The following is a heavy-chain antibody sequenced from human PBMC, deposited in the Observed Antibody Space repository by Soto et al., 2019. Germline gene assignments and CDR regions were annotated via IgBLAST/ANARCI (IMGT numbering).Heavy chain of an antibody. CDR1: GFSLSTSEVG. CDR3: AHRFDWYYFDY. CDR2: IYWDDDK. J-gene: IGHJ4*02. Sequence: QITLKESGPPLVKPTQTLTLTCTLSGFSLSTSEVGVGWIRQPPGKALEWLALIYWDDDKRYSPYLKSRLTXTXXTSKNQVVLTMTNMDPVDTATYYCAHRFDWYYFDYWGQGTLVTVSS. D-gene: IGHD3-9*01. V-gene: IGHV2-5*02.